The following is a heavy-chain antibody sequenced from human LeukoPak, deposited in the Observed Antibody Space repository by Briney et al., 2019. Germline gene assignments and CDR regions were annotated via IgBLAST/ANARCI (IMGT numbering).Heavy chain of an antibody. CDR3: ARESLTWLQSRTSWFDP. D-gene: IGHD5-24*01. V-gene: IGHV1-2*02. CDR1: GYNFTGYY. J-gene: IGHJ5*02. Sequence: ASVKVSCKPSGYNFTGYYLHWVRQAPGQGLEWMGWINPNTGGTNYAQNFQGRVTMTRDTSIGTAYMELSRLRSDDTAVYYCARESLTWLQSRTSWFDPWGQGTLVTVSS. CDR2: INPNTGGT.